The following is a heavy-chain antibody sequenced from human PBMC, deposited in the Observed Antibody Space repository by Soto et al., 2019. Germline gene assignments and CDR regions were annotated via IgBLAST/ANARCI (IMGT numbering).Heavy chain of an antibody. CDR3: ARVGLEADYEPVYYGLDV. CDR2: IYYSGST. Sequence: PSETLSLTCTVSGGSISIYYWSLIRQPPGKGLEWIGYIYYSGSTNYNPSLKSRVTISVDTSKNQFSLKLSSVTAADTAVYYCARVGLEADYEPVYYGLDVWGQGTEVT. D-gene: IGHD3-22*01. J-gene: IGHJ6*02. V-gene: IGHV4-59*01. CDR1: GGSISIYY.